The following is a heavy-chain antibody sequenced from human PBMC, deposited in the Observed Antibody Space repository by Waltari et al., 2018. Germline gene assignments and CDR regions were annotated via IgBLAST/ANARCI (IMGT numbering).Heavy chain of an antibody. D-gene: IGHD4-17*01. CDR1: VGSISSYY. CDR3: ARLADYGDPFDY. Sequence: QVQLQESGPGLVTPSETLSLTCTVSVGSISSYYWAWIRQPPGKGLEWIGSIYHSGSTYYNPSLKSRVTISVDTSKNQFSLKLSSVTAADTAVDYCARLADYGDPFDYWGQGTLVTVSS. J-gene: IGHJ4*02. CDR2: IYHSGST. V-gene: IGHV4-38-2*02.